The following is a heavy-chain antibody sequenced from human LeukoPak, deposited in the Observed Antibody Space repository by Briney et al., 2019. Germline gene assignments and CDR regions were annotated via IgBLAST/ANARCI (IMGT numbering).Heavy chain of an antibody. CDR2: IYYSGST. V-gene: IGHV4-39*07. Sequence: SETLSLTCTVSGGSISSSSYYWGWIRQPPGKGLEWIGSIYYSGSTYYNPSLKSRVTIAVDTSKNQFSLKLSSVTAADTAVYYCARGRPYNRGVPPWFDPWGQGTLVTVSS. CDR1: GGSISSSSYY. CDR3: ARGRPYNRGVPPWFDP. J-gene: IGHJ5*02. D-gene: IGHD1-14*01.